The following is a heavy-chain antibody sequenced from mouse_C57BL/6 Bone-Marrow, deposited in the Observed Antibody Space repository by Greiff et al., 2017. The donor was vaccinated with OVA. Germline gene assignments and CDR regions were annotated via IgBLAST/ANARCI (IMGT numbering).Heavy chain of an antibody. Sequence: EVQLVESGPGLVKPSQSLSLTCSVTGYSITSGYYWNWIRQFPGNKLEWMGYISYDGSNNYNPSLKNRISITRDTSKNQFFLKLNSVTTEDTATYYCARGGRAWFAYWGQGTLVTVSA. V-gene: IGHV3-6*01. CDR1: GYSITSGYY. CDR2: ISYDGSN. CDR3: ARGGRAWFAY. D-gene: IGHD3-3*01. J-gene: IGHJ3*01.